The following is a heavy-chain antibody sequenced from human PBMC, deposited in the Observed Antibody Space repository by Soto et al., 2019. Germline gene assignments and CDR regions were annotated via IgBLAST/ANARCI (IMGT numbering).Heavy chain of an antibody. CDR2: IKSKTDGGTT. CDR1: GFTVSNAW. J-gene: IGHJ3*02. D-gene: IGHD3-9*01. Sequence: PGGSLRLSCAASGFTVSNAWMSWVRQAPGKGLEWVGRIKSKTDGGTTDYAAPVKGRFTISRDDSKNTLYLQMNSLKTEDTAVYYCTGALRYFDPDAFDIWGQGTMVTVSS. V-gene: IGHV3-15*01. CDR3: TGALRYFDPDAFDI.